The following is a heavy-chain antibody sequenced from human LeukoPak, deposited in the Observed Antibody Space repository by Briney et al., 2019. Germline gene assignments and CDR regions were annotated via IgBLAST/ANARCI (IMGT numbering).Heavy chain of an antibody. J-gene: IGHJ5*02. V-gene: IGHV4-30-4*07. CDR2: IYYSGST. CDR1: GGSISSGGYS. Sequence: SETLSLTCAVSGGSISSGGYSWRWIRQPPGTGLEWIGYIYYSGSTYYNPSLKSRVTISVDTSKNQFSLKLSSVTAADTAVYYCARERTTVVTPQYNWFDPWGQGTLVTVSS. CDR3: ARERTTVVTPQYNWFDP. D-gene: IGHD4-23*01.